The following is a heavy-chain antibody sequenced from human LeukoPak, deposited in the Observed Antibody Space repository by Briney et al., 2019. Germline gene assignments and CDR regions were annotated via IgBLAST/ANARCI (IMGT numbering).Heavy chain of an antibody. CDR3: AKDLGDRNWYFDY. CDR2: IDSSGNFE. J-gene: IGHJ4*02. V-gene: IGHV3-21*04. CDR1: GFAFSSHS. Sequence: PGGSLRLSCAAAGFAFSSHSMNWVRQAPGKGLEWVSYIDSSGNFEYYADSVRGRFTISRDIAKNSLFLQMNSLSAEDTAVYYCAKDLGDRNWYFDYWGQGTLVTVSS. D-gene: IGHD1-1*01.